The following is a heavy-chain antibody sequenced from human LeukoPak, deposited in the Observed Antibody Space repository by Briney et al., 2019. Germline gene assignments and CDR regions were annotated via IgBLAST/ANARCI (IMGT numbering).Heavy chain of an antibody. CDR1: GYTFTGYY. CDR2: INPNSGGT. D-gene: IGHD6-13*01. J-gene: IGHJ4*02. CDR3: ARGGYSSSWLARDY. V-gene: IGHV1-2*02. Sequence: ASVKVSCKASGYTFTGYYMHWVRQAPGQGLEWMGWINPNSGGTNYAQKFKGRVTMTRDTSISTAYMELSRLRSDDTAVYYCARGGYSSSWLARDYWGQGTLVTVSS.